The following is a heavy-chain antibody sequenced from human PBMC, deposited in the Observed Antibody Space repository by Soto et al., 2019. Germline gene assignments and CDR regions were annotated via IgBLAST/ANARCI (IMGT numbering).Heavy chain of an antibody. Sequence: SQTLSLTCAISGDSVSSNNGAWNWIRQSPSRGLEWLGRTYYRSKWYNDYAVSVKSRITINADTSKNQFSLHLNSVTPQDTAVYYCARGPSPLAYWGRGTVVTGSS. CDR2: TYYRSKWYN. D-gene: IGHD6-6*01. CDR3: ARGPSPLAY. CDR1: GDSVSSNNGA. J-gene: IGHJ4*02. V-gene: IGHV6-1*01.